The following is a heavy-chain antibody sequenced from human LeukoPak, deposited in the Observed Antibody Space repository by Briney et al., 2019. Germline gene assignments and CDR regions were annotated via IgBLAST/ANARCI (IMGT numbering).Heavy chain of an antibody. Sequence: PGGSLRLSCAASGFTVSSNYMNWVRQAPGKGLEWASVIYSGGSTYYADSVKGRFTISRDNSKNTLYLQMNGLRAEDTAVYYCARDVSYGWYYFDYWGQGTLVTVSS. CDR2: IYSGGST. V-gene: IGHV3-53*01. CDR1: GFTVSSNY. J-gene: IGHJ4*02. D-gene: IGHD5-18*01. CDR3: ARDVSYGWYYFDY.